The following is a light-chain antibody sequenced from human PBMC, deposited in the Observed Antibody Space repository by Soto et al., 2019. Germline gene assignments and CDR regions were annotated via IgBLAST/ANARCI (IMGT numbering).Light chain of an antibody. CDR3: QQYDSSHRT. J-gene: IGKJ1*01. CDR2: GAS. V-gene: IGKV3-20*01. CDR1: HSLRSTS. Sequence: EIVLTQSPRTLSLSPVERATLSWRSSHSLRSTSLAWYQQKPGQAPRLLISGASTRAADIPDRFSGSGSGTDFTLTIGRLEPQDLAVYYCQQYDSSHRTFGQGTKVDI.